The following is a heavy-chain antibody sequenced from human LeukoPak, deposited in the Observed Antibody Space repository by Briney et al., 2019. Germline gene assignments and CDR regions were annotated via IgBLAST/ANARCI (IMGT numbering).Heavy chain of an antibody. J-gene: IGHJ4*02. D-gene: IGHD3-22*01. CDR1: GGSISSGDYY. CDR3: ARGDMFHYDSSGLDY. Sequence: SETLSLTCTVSGGSISSGDYYWSWIRQPPGKGLEWIGYIYYSGSTYYNPSLKSRVTISVDTSKNQFSLKLSSVTAADTAVYYCARGDMFHYDSSGLDYWGQGALVTVSS. CDR2: IYYSGST. V-gene: IGHV4-30-4*01.